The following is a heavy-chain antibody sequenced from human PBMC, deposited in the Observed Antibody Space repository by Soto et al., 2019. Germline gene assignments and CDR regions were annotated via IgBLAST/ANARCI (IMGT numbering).Heavy chain of an antibody. CDR3: GRDEAGSSWLIDY. Sequence: QVQLVQSGDEVKKPGASVKVSCEASGYTFSNYGISWVRQAPGQGLEWMGWISVKNGNTKYAQKLQDRVTMTRDTSTMTAYMELRSLRSDDTALYYCGRDEAGSSWLIDYWGQGTLVTVSS. J-gene: IGHJ4*02. CDR1: GYTFSNYG. V-gene: IGHV1-18*01. CDR2: ISVKNGNT. D-gene: IGHD6-13*01.